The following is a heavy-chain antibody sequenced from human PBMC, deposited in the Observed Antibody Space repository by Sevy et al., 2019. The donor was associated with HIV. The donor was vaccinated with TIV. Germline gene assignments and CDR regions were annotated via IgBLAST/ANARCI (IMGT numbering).Heavy chain of an antibody. J-gene: IGHJ5*02. Sequence: ASVKVSCKASGYTFTGYYMHWVRQAPGQGLEWMGWINPNSGGTNYAQKFQGRVTMTRDTSISTAYMELSRLRSDDTAVYYCAREIRDDFWSGRKLNWFDPWGQGTLVTVSS. CDR1: GYTFTGYY. V-gene: IGHV1-2*02. D-gene: IGHD3-3*01. CDR3: AREIRDDFWSGRKLNWFDP. CDR2: INPNSGGT.